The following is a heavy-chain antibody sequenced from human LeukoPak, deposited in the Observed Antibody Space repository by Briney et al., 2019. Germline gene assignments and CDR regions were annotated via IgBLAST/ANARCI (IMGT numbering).Heavy chain of an antibody. J-gene: IGHJ4*02. CDR2: TRYDGSNR. CDR1: GFTFSSYG. D-gene: IGHD3-22*01. Sequence: QSGGSLRLSCAASGFTFSSYGMHWVRQAPGKGLEWVAFTRYDGSNRYYADSVKGRFTISRDNSKNTLYLQMNSLRAEDTAVYYCAKVFYDSSGYYSGTHYWGQGTLVTVSS. V-gene: IGHV3-30*02. CDR3: AKVFYDSSGYYSGTHY.